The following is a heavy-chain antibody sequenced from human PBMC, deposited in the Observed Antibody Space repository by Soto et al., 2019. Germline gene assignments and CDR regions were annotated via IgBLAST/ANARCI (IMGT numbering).Heavy chain of an antibody. V-gene: IGHV3-30-3*01. J-gene: IGHJ6*02. Sequence: QVQLVESGGGVVQPGRSLRLSCAASGFTFSSYAMHWVRQAPGKGLEWVAVISYDGSNKYYADSVKGRFTISRDNSKNTLYLQMNSLRAEDTAVYYCAGARGSSVYYYYYGMDVWGQGTTVTVSS. D-gene: IGHD1-26*01. CDR3: AGARGSSVYYYYYGMDV. CDR2: ISYDGSNK. CDR1: GFTFSSYA.